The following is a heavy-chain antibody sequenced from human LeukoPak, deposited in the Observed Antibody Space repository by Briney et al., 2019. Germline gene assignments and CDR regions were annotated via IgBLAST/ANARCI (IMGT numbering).Heavy chain of an antibody. CDR1: GFTVSSYY. CDR3: ARDGPSMSIQY. D-gene: IGHD6-6*01. J-gene: IGHJ1*01. Sequence: GGSLRLSCAASGFTVSSYYMSWVRQAPGKGLEWVSVIDRGDSTYYADSVKGRFTISRDNSKNTLYLQMNSLRDDDTAVYYCARDGPSMSIQYWGQGTLVTVSS. CDR2: IDRGDST. V-gene: IGHV3-66*01.